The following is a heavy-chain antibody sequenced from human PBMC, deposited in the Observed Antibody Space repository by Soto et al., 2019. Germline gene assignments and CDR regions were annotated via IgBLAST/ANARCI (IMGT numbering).Heavy chain of an antibody. CDR3: ARGGSGSYYEVDY. J-gene: IGHJ4*02. V-gene: IGHV1-3*01. CDR1: GYTFANYA. Sequence: ASVKVSCKASGYTFANYAMHWVRQAPGQRLECMGWINAGNGYTKYSQKSQDRVTITRDTPASTAYMELSSLRSEDTAVYYCARGGSGSYYEVDYWGQGTLVTVSS. CDR2: INAGNGYT. D-gene: IGHD1-26*01.